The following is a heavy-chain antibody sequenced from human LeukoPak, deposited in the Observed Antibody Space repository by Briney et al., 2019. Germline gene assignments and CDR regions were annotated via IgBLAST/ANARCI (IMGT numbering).Heavy chain of an antibody. Sequence: ASQTLSLTCAVSGGSISSGGYSWSWIRQPPGKGLEWIGYIYHSGSTYYNPSLKSRVTISVDRSKNQFSLKLSSVTAADTAVYYCARGRAPAAIRYYYYYYMDVWGKGTTVTVSS. CDR1: GGSISSGGYS. V-gene: IGHV4-30-2*01. D-gene: IGHD2-2*02. J-gene: IGHJ6*03. CDR3: ARGRAPAAIRYYYYYYMDV. CDR2: IYHSGST.